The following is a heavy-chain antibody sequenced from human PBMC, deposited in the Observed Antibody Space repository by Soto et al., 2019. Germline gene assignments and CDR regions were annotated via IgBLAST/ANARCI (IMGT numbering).Heavy chain of an antibody. CDR2: ISSSSSYI. V-gene: IGHV3-21*01. Sequence: PGGSLRLSCVASGITFGSRAMNWVRQAPGKGLEWVSSISSSSSYIYYADSVKGRFTISRDNAKNSLYLQMNSLRAEDTAVYYCARDKGSGNPYYFDYWGQGTLVTVSS. J-gene: IGHJ4*02. CDR1: GITFGSRA. CDR3: ARDKGSGNPYYFDY. D-gene: IGHD3-3*01.